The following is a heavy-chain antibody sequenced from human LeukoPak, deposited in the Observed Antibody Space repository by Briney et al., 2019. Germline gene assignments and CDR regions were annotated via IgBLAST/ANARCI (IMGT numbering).Heavy chain of an antibody. Sequence: GGSLRFSCAASGFTFSSYEMNWVRQAPGKGLEWVSYISSSGSTMYYADSVKGRFTISRDNAKNSLYLQMNSLRAEDTAVYYCARRPDFDYWGQGTLVTVSS. CDR2: ISSSGSTM. CDR1: GFTFSSYE. CDR3: ARRPDFDY. V-gene: IGHV3-48*03. J-gene: IGHJ4*02. D-gene: IGHD1-14*01.